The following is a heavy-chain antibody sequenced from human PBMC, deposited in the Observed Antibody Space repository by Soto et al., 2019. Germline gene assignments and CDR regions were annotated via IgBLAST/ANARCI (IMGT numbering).Heavy chain of an antibody. CDR2: ISSSSSYI. Sequence: GGSLRLSCAASGFTFSSYSMNWVRQAPGKGLEWVSSISSSSSYIYYADSVKGRFTISRDNAKNSLYLQMNSLRAEDTAVYYCSRVGTEIYCSGGSCYPNYYYYYMDVWGKGTTVTVSS. CDR1: GFTFSSYS. V-gene: IGHV3-21*01. D-gene: IGHD2-15*01. J-gene: IGHJ6*03. CDR3: SRVGTEIYCSGGSCYPNYYYYYMDV.